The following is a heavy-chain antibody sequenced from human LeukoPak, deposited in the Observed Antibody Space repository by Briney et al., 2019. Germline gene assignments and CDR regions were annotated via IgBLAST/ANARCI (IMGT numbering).Heavy chain of an antibody. CDR3: AAASYYDFWSGYYTRSGPVDY. Sequence: ASVTVSCKASGYTFTSYDINWVRQATGQGLEWMGWMNPNSGNTGYAQKFQGRVTMTRNTSISTAYMELSSLRSEDTAVYYCAAASYYDFWSGYYTRSGPVDYWGQGTLVTVSS. D-gene: IGHD3-3*01. CDR1: GYTFTSYD. CDR2: MNPNSGNT. V-gene: IGHV1-8*01. J-gene: IGHJ4*02.